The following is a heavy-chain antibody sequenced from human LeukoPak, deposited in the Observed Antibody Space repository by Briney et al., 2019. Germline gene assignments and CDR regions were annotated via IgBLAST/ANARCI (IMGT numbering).Heavy chain of an antibody. D-gene: IGHD3-10*01. CDR1: GGSISSGSYY. CDR3: ARDRNYGLDY. Sequence: SQTLSLTCTVSGGSISSGSYYWSWIRQPAGKGLEWIVRIYTSGSTNYNPSLKSRVTISVDTSKNQFSLKLSSVTAADTAVYYCARDRNYGLDYWGQGTLVTVSS. CDR2: IYTSGST. J-gene: IGHJ4*02. V-gene: IGHV4-61*02.